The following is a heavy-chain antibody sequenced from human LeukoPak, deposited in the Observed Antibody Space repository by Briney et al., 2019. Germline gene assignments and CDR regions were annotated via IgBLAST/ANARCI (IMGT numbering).Heavy chain of an antibody. Sequence: EASVKVSCKASGGTFSSYAISWVRQAPGQGLEWMGGIIPIFGTANYAQKFQGRVTITADESTSTAYMELSSLRSEDTAVYYCARDYSGNSELSFINYYYGMDVWGQGTTVTVSS. J-gene: IGHJ6*02. D-gene: IGHD4-23*01. V-gene: IGHV1-69*13. CDR2: IIPIFGTA. CDR3: ARDYSGNSELSFINYYYGMDV. CDR1: GGTFSSYA.